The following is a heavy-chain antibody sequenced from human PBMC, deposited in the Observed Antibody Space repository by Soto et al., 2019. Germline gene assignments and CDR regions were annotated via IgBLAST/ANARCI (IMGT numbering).Heavy chain of an antibody. Sequence: PSETLSLTCTVSGGSVSSGSYSWSWIRQPPGKGLEWIGYIYYSGSTNYNPSLKSRVTISVDTSKNQFSTKLSSVTAADTAVNYCARWGSPSSYFDYWGQGTLVTVSS. CDR3: ARWGSPSSYFDY. V-gene: IGHV4-61*01. CDR1: GGSVSSGSYS. J-gene: IGHJ4*02. D-gene: IGHD6-6*01. CDR2: IYYSGST.